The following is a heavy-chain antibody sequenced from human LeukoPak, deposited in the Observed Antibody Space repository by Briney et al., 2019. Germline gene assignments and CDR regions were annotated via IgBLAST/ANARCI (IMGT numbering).Heavy chain of an antibody. D-gene: IGHD3-10*01. CDR3: TRVGGHYHWNFHL. CDR2: LYSGSDT. V-gene: IGHV3-53*01. J-gene: IGHJ2*01. Sequence: GGSLMLSCAASGFTVCCKEMNWVRQAPGKGLEWVSILYSGSDTYYSDSVMGRFPHSRYNSRNTLFLPMDFLRAQDTAVRYCTRVGGHYHWNFHLWGRGTLVTVSS. CDR1: GFTVCCKE.